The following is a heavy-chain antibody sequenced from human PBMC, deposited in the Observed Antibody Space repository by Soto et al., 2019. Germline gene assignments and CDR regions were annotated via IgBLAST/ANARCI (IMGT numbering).Heavy chain of an antibody. CDR2: INPSGGST. Sequence: ASVKVSCKASGYTFTSYYMHWVRQAPGQGLEWMGIINPSGGSTSYAQKFQGRVTMTRDTSTSTFYMELSSLRSEDTAVYYCARDLGGLYSSKPWFDPWGQGTLVTVSS. J-gene: IGHJ5*02. CDR3: ARDLGGLYSSKPWFDP. CDR1: GYTFTSYY. V-gene: IGHV1-46*03. D-gene: IGHD6-19*01.